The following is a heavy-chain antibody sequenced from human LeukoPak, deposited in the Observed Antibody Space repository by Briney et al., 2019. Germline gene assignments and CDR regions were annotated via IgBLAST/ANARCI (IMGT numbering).Heavy chain of an antibody. CDR3: ARGAPVYSGSYFGY. CDR1: GGSISSSNW. V-gene: IGHV4-4*02. J-gene: IGHJ4*02. CDR2: IYHSGST. D-gene: IGHD1-26*01. Sequence: SETLSLTCAVSGGSISSSNWWSWVRQPPGKGLEWIGEIYHSGSTNYNPSLKSRVTISVDTSKNQFSLKLSSVTAADTAVYYCARGAPVYSGSYFGYRGQGTLVTVSS.